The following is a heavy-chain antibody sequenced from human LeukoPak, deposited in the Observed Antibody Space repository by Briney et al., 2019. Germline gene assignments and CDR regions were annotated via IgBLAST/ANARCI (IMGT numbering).Heavy chain of an antibody. CDR1: GFTFSSYA. J-gene: IGHJ5*02. CDR3: ARAIPVDYGDYEDWFDP. Sequence: PGGSLRLSCAASGFTFSSYAMSWVRQAPGKGLEWVSAISGSGGSTYYADSVKGRFTISRDNSKNTLYLQMNSLRAEDTAVYYCARAIPVDYGDYEDWFDPWGQGTLVTASS. V-gene: IGHV3-23*01. CDR2: ISGSGGST. D-gene: IGHD4-17*01.